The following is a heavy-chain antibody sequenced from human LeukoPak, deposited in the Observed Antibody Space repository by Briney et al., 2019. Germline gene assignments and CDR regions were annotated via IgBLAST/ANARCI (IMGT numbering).Heavy chain of an antibody. D-gene: IGHD6-13*01. V-gene: IGHV4-4*07. CDR1: GGSISSYY. Sequence: PSETVSLTCTVSGGSISSYYWTWIRQPAGKGLEWIGRIYTSGSTNYNPSLKSRVTMSVDTSNNQISLNLSSVTAADTAVYYCARQMIAAGKNYYGMDVWGQGTTVTVSS. CDR3: ARQMIAAGKNYYGMDV. J-gene: IGHJ6*02. CDR2: IYTSGST.